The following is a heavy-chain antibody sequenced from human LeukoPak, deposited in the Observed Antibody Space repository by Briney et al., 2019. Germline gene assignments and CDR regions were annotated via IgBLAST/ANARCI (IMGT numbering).Heavy chain of an antibody. CDR1: GGSISSYY. V-gene: IGHV4-59*01. CDR3: ARVGSGGAWFDF. J-gene: IGHJ4*02. CDR2: VYATGTT. D-gene: IGHD6-19*01. Sequence: SETLSLTCTVSGGSISSYYWSWIRQPPGKGLEWIAYVYATGTTNYNPSLKTRATISIDTSKNQLSLTLTSLNATDTAVYYCARVGSGGAWFDFWGQGALVSISS.